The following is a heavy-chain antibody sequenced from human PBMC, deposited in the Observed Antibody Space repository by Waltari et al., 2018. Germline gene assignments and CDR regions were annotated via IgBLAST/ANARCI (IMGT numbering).Heavy chain of an antibody. D-gene: IGHD5-12*01. CDR2: INPNSCGT. Sequence: QVQLVQSGAEVKKPGASVKVSCKASGYTFTGYYMHWVRQAPGQGLEWMGRINPNSCGTNYAQKFQGRVTMTRDTSISTAYMELSRLRSDDTAVYYCARTTMVNSGYDDWGQGTLVTVSS. CDR3: ARTTMVNSGYDD. V-gene: IGHV1-2*06. CDR1: GYTFTGYY. J-gene: IGHJ4*02.